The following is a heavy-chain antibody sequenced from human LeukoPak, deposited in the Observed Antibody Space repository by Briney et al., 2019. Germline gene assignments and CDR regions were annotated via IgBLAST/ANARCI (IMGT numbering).Heavy chain of an antibody. CDR3: ARKLAL. CDR2: IGSSGGTI. Sequence: GGSLRLSCAASGFTFNTFGMNWVRQAPGKGLEWVAYIGSSGGTIYYADSAKGRFTISRDNAKNSLFLQMNSLRDEDTAVYFCARKLALWGQGTLVTVSS. V-gene: IGHV3-48*02. J-gene: IGHJ4*02. CDR1: GFTFNTFG.